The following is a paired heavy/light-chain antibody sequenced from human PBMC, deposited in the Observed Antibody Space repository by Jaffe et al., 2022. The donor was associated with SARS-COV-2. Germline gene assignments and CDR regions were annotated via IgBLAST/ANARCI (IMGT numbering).Heavy chain of an antibody. CDR1: GGSISSYY. J-gene: IGHJ6*03. D-gene: IGHD4-4*01. CDR3: AGGDYNAPSDGVYYYYYMDV. V-gene: IGHV4-59*01. Sequence: QVQLQESGPGLVKPSETLSLTCTVSGGSISSYYWSWIRQPPGKGLEWIGYIYYSGSTNYNPSLKSRVTISVDTSKNQFSLKLSSVTAADTAVYYCAGGDYNAPSDGVYYYYYMDVWGKGTTVTVSS. CDR2: IYYSGST.
Light chain of an antibody. Sequence: EIVMTQSPATLSVSPGERATLSCRASQSVSSNLAWYQQKPGQAPRLLIYGASTRATGIPARFSGSGSGTEFTLTISSLQSEDFAVYYCQQYNNWPARTFGGGTKVEIK. V-gene: IGKV3-15*01. CDR3: QQYNNWPART. CDR2: GAS. CDR1: QSVSSN. J-gene: IGKJ4*01.